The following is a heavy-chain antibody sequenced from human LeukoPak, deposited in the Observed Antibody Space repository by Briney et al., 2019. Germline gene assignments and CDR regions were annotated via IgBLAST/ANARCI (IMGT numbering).Heavy chain of an antibody. CDR3: ARDLSGGNSDY. V-gene: IGHV3-20*04. CDR2: INWNGGST. J-gene: IGHJ4*02. D-gene: IGHD4-23*01. CDR1: GSTFDDYG. Sequence: GGSLRLSCAASGSTFDDYGMSWVRQAPGKGLEWVSGINWNGGSTGYADSVKGRFAISRDNAKNSLYLQMNSLRAEDTALYYCARDLSGGNSDYWGQGTLVTVSS.